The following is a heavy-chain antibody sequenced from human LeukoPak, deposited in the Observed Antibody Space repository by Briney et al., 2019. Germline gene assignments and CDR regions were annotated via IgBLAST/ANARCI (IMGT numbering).Heavy chain of an antibody. J-gene: IGHJ4*02. CDR1: GFTFSDYW. CDR2: ISTDASDI. V-gene: IGHV3-74*01. D-gene: IGHD7-27*01. Sequence: GGSLRLSCAASGFTFSDYWMHWVRQAPGKGLVWVSRISTDASDITYADSVKGRFTIYRENAKNTLYLQMNSLRAEDTAVHYCARDRSMTNGGFDYWGQGSLVTVSS. CDR3: ARDRSMTNGGFDY.